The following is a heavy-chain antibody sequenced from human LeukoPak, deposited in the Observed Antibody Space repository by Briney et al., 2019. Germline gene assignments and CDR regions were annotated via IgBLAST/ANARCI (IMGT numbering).Heavy chain of an antibody. CDR2: IYYSGST. D-gene: IGHD6-13*01. CDR3: ARHFPRIAAAGTRGFDP. Sequence: PSETLSLTCTVSGGSISSSSYYWGWIRQHPGKGLEWIGYIYYSGSTYYNPSLKSRVTISVDTSKNQFSLKLSSVTAADTAVYYCARHFPRIAAAGTRGFDPWGQGTLVTVSS. J-gene: IGHJ5*02. CDR1: GGSISSSSYY. V-gene: IGHV4-31*03.